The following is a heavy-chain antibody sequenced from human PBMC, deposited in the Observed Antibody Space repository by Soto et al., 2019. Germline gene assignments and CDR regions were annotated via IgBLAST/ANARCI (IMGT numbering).Heavy chain of an antibody. CDR2: VSLTGDRT. CDR1: RFDFSSYE. CDR3: ARGGGYCTPTSCAIDS. J-gene: IGHJ4*02. V-gene: IGHV3-23*01. D-gene: IGHD2-8*01. Sequence: EVQLLESGGGLVQPGGSLRLSCVASRFDFSSYEMSWVRQAAGKGLEWVSRVSLTGDRTNYAGSVKGRFTVSRDNFKNALYLEMDSLRPDDTAIYYCARGGGYCTPTSCAIDSWGRGTPVTVCS.